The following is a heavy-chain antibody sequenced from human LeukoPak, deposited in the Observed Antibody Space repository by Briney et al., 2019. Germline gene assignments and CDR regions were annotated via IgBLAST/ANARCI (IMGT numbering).Heavy chain of an antibody. J-gene: IGHJ6*02. V-gene: IGHV4-59*01. CDR2: IYYSGST. Sequence: SETLSLTCTVSGGSISSYYWSWIRQPPGKGLEWIGYIYYSGSTNYNPSLKSRVTISVDTSKNQFSLKLSSVTAADTAVYYCARGGGSYTYYYYYGMDVWGQGTTVTVSS. CDR3: ARGGGSYTYYYYYGMDV. CDR1: GGSISSYY. D-gene: IGHD1-26*01.